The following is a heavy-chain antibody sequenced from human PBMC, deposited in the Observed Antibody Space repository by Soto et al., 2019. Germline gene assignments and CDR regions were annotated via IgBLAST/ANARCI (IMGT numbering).Heavy chain of an antibody. CDR3: AKTGETVDYYYGMDV. D-gene: IGHD1-1*01. CDR1: GFTFDDYT. J-gene: IGHJ6*02. CDR2: ISWDGGST. V-gene: IGHV3-43*01. Sequence: GGSLRLSCAASGFTFDDYTMHWVRQAPGKGLEWVSLISWDGGSTYYADSVKGRFTISRDNSKNSLYLQMNSLRTEDTALYYCAKTGETVDYYYGMDVWGQGTTVTVSS.